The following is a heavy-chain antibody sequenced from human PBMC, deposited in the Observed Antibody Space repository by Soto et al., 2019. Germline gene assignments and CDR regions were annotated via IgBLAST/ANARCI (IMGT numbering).Heavy chain of an antibody. Sequence: EVQLLESGGGLVQPGGSLRLSCAASGFTFNNYAMTWVRQAPGKGLEWVSTISGSDGSTYYADSVKGRLTISRDNSKNALYLQRSSLRAEDTALYYGVKDWTGDTCPCMDVWGQGTTVTVSS. CDR1: GFTFNNYA. V-gene: IGHV3-23*01. D-gene: IGHD2-8*02. CDR3: VKDWTGDTCPCMDV. CDR2: ISGSDGST. J-gene: IGHJ6*01.